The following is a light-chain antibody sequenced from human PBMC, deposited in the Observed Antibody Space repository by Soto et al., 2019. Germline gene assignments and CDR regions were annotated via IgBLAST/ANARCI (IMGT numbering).Light chain of an antibody. CDR3: AAWDDSLNGLV. Sequence: QSVLTQPPSASGTPGQRVTISCSGSSSNIGSNTVNWYQQLPGTAPKLPIYNNNQRPSGAPDRFSGSKSVTSASLAISGLQSDDEADYYCAAWDDSLNGLVFGTGTKVTVL. CDR2: NNN. J-gene: IGLJ1*01. V-gene: IGLV1-44*01. CDR1: SSNIGSNT.